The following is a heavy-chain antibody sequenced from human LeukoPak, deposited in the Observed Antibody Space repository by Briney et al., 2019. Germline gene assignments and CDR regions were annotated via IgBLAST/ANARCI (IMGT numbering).Heavy chain of an antibody. CDR2: ISWNRGSI. J-gene: IGHJ4*02. CDR3: AKGTYEFWSGYYDY. CDR1: GFTFDDYA. Sequence: PGGSLRLYCAASGFTFDDYAMHWGRPAPGKGLEWVSGISWNRGSIGYASSMKGRLTISRDNAKNSLYLQMNSLRAEDTALYYCAKGTYEFWSGYYDYWGQGTLVTVSS. V-gene: IGHV3-9*01. D-gene: IGHD3-3*01.